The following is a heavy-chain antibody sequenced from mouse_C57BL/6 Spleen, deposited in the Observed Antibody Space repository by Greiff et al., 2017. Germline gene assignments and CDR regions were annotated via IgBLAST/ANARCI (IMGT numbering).Heavy chain of an antibody. CDR1: GYTFTSYW. V-gene: IGHV1-55*01. Sequence: QVQLQQPGAELVKPGASVKMSCKASGYTFTSYWITWVKQRPGQGLEWIGDIYPGSGSTNYNEKFKSKATLTVDTSSSTAYMQLSSLTYEDAAVYYCARFAYEGYYEFAYWGHRTMVTV. D-gene: IGHD2-3*01. J-gene: IGHJ3*01. CDR2: IYPGSGST. CDR3: ARFAYEGYYEFAY.